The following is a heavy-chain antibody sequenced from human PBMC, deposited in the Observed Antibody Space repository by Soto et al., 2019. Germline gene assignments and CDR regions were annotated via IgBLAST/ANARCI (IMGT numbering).Heavy chain of an antibody. J-gene: IGHJ6*02. D-gene: IGHD1-26*01. CDR1: GGSISSSSYY. Sequence: SETLSLTCTVSGGSISSSSYYWGWIRQPPGKGLEWIGSIYYSGSTYYNPSLKSRVTISVDTSKNQFSLKLSSVTAADTAVYYCARHRYGELHHLDGMDVWGQGTTVTVSS. V-gene: IGHV4-39*01. CDR2: IYYSGST. CDR3: ARHRYGELHHLDGMDV.